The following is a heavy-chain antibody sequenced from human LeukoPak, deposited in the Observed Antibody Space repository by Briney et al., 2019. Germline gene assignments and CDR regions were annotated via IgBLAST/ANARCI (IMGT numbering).Heavy chain of an antibody. V-gene: IGHV3-7*01. CDR2: IKQDGSER. D-gene: IGHD1-26*01. Sequence: GGSLRLSCAASGFTFSNYWMSWVRQAPGKGLEWVANIKQDGSERYYVDSVKGLFTISRDNAKNSLYLQMNSLRAEDTAVYYCARYGGSYYFDNWGQGTLVTVSS. J-gene: IGHJ4*02. CDR3: ARYGGSYYFDN. CDR1: GFTFSNYW.